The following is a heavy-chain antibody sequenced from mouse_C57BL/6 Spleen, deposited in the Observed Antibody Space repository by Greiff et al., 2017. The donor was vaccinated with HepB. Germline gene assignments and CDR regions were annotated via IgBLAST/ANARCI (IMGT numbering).Heavy chain of an antibody. Sequence: LVESGAELVRPGASVTLSCKASGYTFTDYEMHWVKQTPVHGLEWIGAIDPETGGTAYNQKFKGKAILTADKSSSTAYMELRSLTSEDSAVYYCTRSDGYDGKGYAMDYWGQGTSVTVS. V-gene: IGHV1-15*01. CDR3: TRSDGYDGKGYAMDY. CDR1: GYTFTDYE. D-gene: IGHD2-2*01. CDR2: IDPETGGT. J-gene: IGHJ4*01.